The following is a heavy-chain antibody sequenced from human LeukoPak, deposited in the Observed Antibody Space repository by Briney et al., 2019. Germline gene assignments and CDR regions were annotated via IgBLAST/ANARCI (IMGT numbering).Heavy chain of an antibody. CDR3: ARDPYSSSWYHQSYFDY. Sequence: GGSLTLSCAASGFTFSSYSMNWVRQAPGKGLEWVSSISSSSSYIYYADSVKGRFTISRDNAKNSLYLQMNSLRAEDTAVYYCARDPYSSSWYHQSYFDYWGQGTLVTVSS. CDR2: ISSSSSYI. CDR1: GFTFSSYS. J-gene: IGHJ4*02. D-gene: IGHD6-13*01. V-gene: IGHV3-21*04.